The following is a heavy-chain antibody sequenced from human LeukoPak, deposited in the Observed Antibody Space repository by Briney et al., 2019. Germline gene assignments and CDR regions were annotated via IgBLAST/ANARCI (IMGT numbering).Heavy chain of an antibody. CDR1: GYSISSGYY. V-gene: IGHV4-38-2*02. CDR2: IYHSGST. Sequence: SETLSLTCTVSGYSISSGYYWGWIRQPPGKGLEWIGSIYHSGSTYYNPSLKSRVTISVDTSKNQFSLKLSSVTAADTAVYYCARRKSTRGYSYGSWYYFDYWGQGTLVTVSS. D-gene: IGHD5-18*01. J-gene: IGHJ4*02. CDR3: ARRKSTRGYSYGSWYYFDY.